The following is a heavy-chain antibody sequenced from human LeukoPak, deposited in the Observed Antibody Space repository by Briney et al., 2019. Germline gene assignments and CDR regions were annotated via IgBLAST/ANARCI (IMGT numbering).Heavy chain of an antibody. V-gene: IGHV4-39*01. D-gene: IGHD1-26*01. J-gene: IGHJ4*02. CDR2: MHYSGTT. CDR3: ARNDRGRPADY. CDR1: GGSINNSPYY. Sequence: SETLSLTCTVSGGSINNSPYYWGWIRPPPGKELEWIVSMHYSGTTSYNPSLKSRVTISIDTSKNQYSLRLTSVTAADTAVFYCARNDRGRPADYWGQGTLVTVSS.